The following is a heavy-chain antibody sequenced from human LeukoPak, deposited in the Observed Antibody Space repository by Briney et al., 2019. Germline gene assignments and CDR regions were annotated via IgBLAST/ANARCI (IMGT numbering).Heavy chain of an antibody. J-gene: IGHJ4*02. Sequence: GGSLRLSCAASGFTFSSYWMHWVRQAPGKGLVWVSRINTDGSSASYADAVKGRFTISRDNAKNTLYLQMNSLRAEDTAVYYCARGEYDDLGYWGQGTLVTVSS. CDR2: INTDGSSA. CDR1: GFTFSSYW. D-gene: IGHD3-3*01. V-gene: IGHV3-74*01. CDR3: ARGEYDDLGY.